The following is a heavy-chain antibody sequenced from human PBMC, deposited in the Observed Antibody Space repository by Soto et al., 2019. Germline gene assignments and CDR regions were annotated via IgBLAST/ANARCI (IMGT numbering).Heavy chain of an antibody. CDR3: ARGSRYYYFDY. D-gene: IGHD2-15*01. J-gene: IGHJ4*02. CDR2: ISSSGSTI. V-gene: IGHV3-48*03. CDR1: GFTFSSYE. Sequence: HPGGSLRLSCAASGFTFSSYEMNWVRQAPGRGLEWVSYISSSGSTIYYADSVKGRFTISRDNAKNSLYLQMNSLRAEDTAVYYCARGSRYYYFDYWGQGTLVTVSS.